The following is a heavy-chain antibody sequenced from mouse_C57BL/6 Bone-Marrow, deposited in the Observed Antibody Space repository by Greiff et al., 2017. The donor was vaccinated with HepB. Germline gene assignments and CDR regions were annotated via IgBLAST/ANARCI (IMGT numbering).Heavy chain of an antibody. V-gene: IGHV7-1*01. J-gene: IGHJ1*03. CDR3: ARDALYEPTGYCDV. Sequence: EVQGVDSGGGLVQSGRSLRLSCATSGFTFSDFYMEWVRQAPGKGLEWIAASRNKANDYTTEYSASVKGRFIVSRDTSQSILYLQMNALRAEDTAIYDCARDALYEPTGYCDVWGTGTTVTVSS. CDR2: SRNKANDYTT. CDR1: GFTFSDFY. D-gene: IGHD6-5*01.